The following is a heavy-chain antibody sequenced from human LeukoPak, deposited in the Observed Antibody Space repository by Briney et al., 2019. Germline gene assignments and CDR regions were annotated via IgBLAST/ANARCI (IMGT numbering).Heavy chain of an antibody. J-gene: IGHJ4*02. CDR3: ARGGQGWRDFYY. Sequence: GASLQISCKGSGYSFTSYWIGWVRQLPGKGLEWMGIIYPGDSDTRYSPSFQGQATISVDKSISTAFLQWSSLKASDTATYYCARGGQGWRDFYYWGQGTLVTVSS. V-gene: IGHV5-51*01. CDR2: IYPGDSDT. D-gene: IGHD6-19*01. CDR1: GYSFTSYW.